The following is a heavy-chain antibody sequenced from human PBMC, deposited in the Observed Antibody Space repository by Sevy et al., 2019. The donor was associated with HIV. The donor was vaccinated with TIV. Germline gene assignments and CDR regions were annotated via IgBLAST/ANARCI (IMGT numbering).Heavy chain of an antibody. CDR3: ARDPAPMYYDDTRGYCFDF. CDR1: GYTFTDYY. J-gene: IGHJ4*02. V-gene: IGHV1-2*02. CDR2: INPHSDDT. Sequence: ASVKVSCKGSGYTFTDYYMHLVRQAPGQGLGWMGWINPHSDDTKYAQKFQGRLAMTWDTSISTAYMELSGLTSDDTAVYYCARDPAPMYYDDTRGYCFDFWGQGTLVTVSS. D-gene: IGHD3-22*01.